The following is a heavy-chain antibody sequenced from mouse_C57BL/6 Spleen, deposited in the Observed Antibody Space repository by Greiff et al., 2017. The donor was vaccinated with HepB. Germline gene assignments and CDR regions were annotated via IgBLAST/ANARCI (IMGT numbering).Heavy chain of an antibody. CDR2: IDPETGGT. J-gene: IGHJ3*01. CDR3: TRQGGSGPAWFAY. Sequence: VQLQQPGAELVRPGASVTLSCKASGYTFTDYEMHWVKQTPVHGLEWIGAIDPETGGTAYNQKFKGKAILTADKSSSTAYMEHRSLTSEDSAVYYCTRQGGSGPAWFAYWGQGTLVTVSA. D-gene: IGHD1-1*01. CDR1: GYTFTDYE. V-gene: IGHV1-15*01.